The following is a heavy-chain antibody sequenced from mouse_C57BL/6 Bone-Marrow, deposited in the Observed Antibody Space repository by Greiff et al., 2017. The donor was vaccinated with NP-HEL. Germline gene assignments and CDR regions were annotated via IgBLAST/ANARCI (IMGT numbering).Heavy chain of an antibody. D-gene: IGHD2-3*01. Sequence: EVKLQQSGPELVKPGASVKISCKASGYTFTDYYMNWVKQSHGKSLEWIGDINPNNGGTSYNQKFKGKATLTVDKSSSTAYMELRSLTSEDSAVSYCAKVDGYYGGYFDVWGTGTTVTVSS. J-gene: IGHJ1*03. CDR1: GYTFTDYY. CDR3: AKVDGYYGGYFDV. CDR2: INPNNGGT. V-gene: IGHV1-26*01.